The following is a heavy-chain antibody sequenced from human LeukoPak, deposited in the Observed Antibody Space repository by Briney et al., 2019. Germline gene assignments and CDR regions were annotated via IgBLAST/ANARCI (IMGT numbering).Heavy chain of an antibody. CDR3: ARDLGDSSSSYRFDP. CDR1: GGSISSYY. D-gene: IGHD6-6*01. Sequence: SETLSLTCTVSGGSISSYYWSWIRQPPGKGLEWIGYIYYSGSTNYNPSLKSRVTILVDTSKNQFSLKLSSVTAADTAVYYCARDLGDSSSSYRFDPWGQGTLVTVSS. CDR2: IYYSGST. J-gene: IGHJ5*02. V-gene: IGHV4-59*01.